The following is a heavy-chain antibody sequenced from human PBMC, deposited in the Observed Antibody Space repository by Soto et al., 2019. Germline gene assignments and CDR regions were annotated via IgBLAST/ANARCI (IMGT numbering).Heavy chain of an antibody. CDR2: ISSSSSYI. Sequence: EVQLVESGGGLVKPGGSLRLSCAASGFTFSSYSMNWVRQAPGKGLEWVSSISSSSSYIYYADSVKGRFTISRDNAKNSLYLQMNSVRAEDTAVYYCAGITMVRGVITPDYWGQGTLVTVSS. CDR3: AGITMVRGVITPDY. CDR1: GFTFSSYS. V-gene: IGHV3-21*01. D-gene: IGHD3-10*01. J-gene: IGHJ4*02.